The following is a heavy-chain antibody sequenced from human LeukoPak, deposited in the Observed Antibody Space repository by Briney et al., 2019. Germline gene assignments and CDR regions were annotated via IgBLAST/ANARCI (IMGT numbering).Heavy chain of an antibody. V-gene: IGHV3-30*04. J-gene: IGHJ4*02. Sequence: PGRSLRLFCAASGFTFSSYAMHWVRQSPGKGLEWVAVISYDGSNKYYADSVKGRFTISRDNSKNTLYLQMNSLRAEDTAVYYCARDLGETQLWSSSFDYWGQGTLVTVSS. D-gene: IGHD5-18*01. CDR3: ARDLGETQLWSSSFDY. CDR1: GFTFSSYA. CDR2: ISYDGSNK.